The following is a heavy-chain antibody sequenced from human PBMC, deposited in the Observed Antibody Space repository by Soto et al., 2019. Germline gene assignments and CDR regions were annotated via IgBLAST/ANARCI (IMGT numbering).Heavy chain of an antibody. V-gene: IGHV1-3*01. D-gene: IGHD3-10*01. CDR2: INAGNGNT. Sequence: ASVKVSCKASGYNFTSYAMHWVRQAPGQRLEWMGWINAGNGNTKYSQKFQGRVTITRDTSASTAYMELSSLRSEDTAVYYCARGGPLGFGELSPYWGQGTLVTVSS. CDR3: ARGGPLGFGELSPY. CDR1: GYNFTSYA. J-gene: IGHJ4*02.